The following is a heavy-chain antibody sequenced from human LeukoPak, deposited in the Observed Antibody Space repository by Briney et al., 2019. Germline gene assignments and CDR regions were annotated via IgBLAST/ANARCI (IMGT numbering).Heavy chain of an antibody. CDR1: GYTFTGYY. CDR3: ASEQWLKREGVYYYYGVAV. Sequence: GASVKVSCKASGYTFTGYYMHWVRQAPGQGLEWMGWINPNSGGTNYAQKFQGRVTMTRNTSTTTAYMELNSLRSEDTAVYYCASEQWLKREGVYYYYGVAVWGQGTTVTVSS. J-gene: IGHJ6*02. V-gene: IGHV1-2*02. CDR2: INPNSGGT. D-gene: IGHD6-19*01.